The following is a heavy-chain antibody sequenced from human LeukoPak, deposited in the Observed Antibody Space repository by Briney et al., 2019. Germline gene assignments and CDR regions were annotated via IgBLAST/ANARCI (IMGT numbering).Heavy chain of an antibody. D-gene: IGHD5-12*01. Sequence: PGGSLRLSCAASGFTFSSYSMNWVRQAPGKGLEWVPSISSSSSYIYYADSVKGRFTISRDNAKNSLSLEMNKLRVDDTGVYYCAIDVAYDRFDPWGQGTLVTVSS. CDR2: ISSSSSYI. J-gene: IGHJ5*02. V-gene: IGHV3-21*01. CDR1: GFTFSSYS. CDR3: AIDVAYDRFDP.